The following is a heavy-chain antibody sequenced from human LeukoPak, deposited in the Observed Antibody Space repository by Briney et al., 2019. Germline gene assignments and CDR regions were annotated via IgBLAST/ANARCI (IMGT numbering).Heavy chain of an antibody. CDR3: ARASDSSGYYSYFDH. V-gene: IGHV3-21*01. CDR2: ISSGSSFI. D-gene: IGHD3-22*01. Sequence: GGSLRLSCAASGFTFGSYAMNWVRQAPGKGLEWVSSISSGSSFIYYADSVKGRFTISRDNAKNSLYLQMNSLRAEDTAVYYCARASDSSGYYSYFDHWGRGTLVTVSS. J-gene: IGHJ1*01. CDR1: GFTFGSYA.